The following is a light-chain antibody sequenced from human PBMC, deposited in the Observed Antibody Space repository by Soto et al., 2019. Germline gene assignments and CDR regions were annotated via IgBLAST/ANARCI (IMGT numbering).Light chain of an antibody. J-gene: IGKJ4*01. CDR2: DAS. CDR1: QSVSSY. CDR3: QQRSNWPLT. Sequence: EIVLTQSPATLSLSPGERATLSCRASQSVSSYLAWYQQKPGQAPMLLMSDASNRATGIPARFSGSGSGTDFTLTISSLEPEDFAVYYCQQRSNWPLTFGGGTKVEIK. V-gene: IGKV3-11*01.